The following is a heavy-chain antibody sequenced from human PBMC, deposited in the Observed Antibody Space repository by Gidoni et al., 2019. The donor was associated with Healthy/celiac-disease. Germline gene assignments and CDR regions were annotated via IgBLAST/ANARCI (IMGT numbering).Heavy chain of an antibody. V-gene: IGHV3-9*02. J-gene: IGHJ3*02. Sequence: EVRLVESGGGLVQPARPLRLSCAAPGLPSDGYAMNLVRQAPGEGLEWVSGISGNSGSIGNADSVKGRFTTARDNAKNSLYLQMNSLRAEDTALYYCAKDPGKVGVICAFDIWGQGTMVTVSS. D-gene: IGHD3-10*01. CDR1: GLPSDGYA. CDR2: ISGNSGSI. CDR3: AKDPGKVGVICAFDI.